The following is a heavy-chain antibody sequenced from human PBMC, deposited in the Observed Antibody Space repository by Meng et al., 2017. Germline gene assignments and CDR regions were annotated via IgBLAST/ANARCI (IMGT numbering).Heavy chain of an antibody. J-gene: IGHJ4*02. CDR3: ARAHRTVTTIPSVPFDY. CDR1: GGSFSSYA. Sequence: SLQVSCKASGGSFSSYAIRWVRQAAGQGLEWMGGIIPNFGTANYAQKFQGRVTITADKSTSTAYMELSSLRPENTAVYYCARAHRTVTTIPSVPFDYWGQGTLVTVYS. CDR2: IIPNFGTA. V-gene: IGHV1-69*06. D-gene: IGHD4-17*01.